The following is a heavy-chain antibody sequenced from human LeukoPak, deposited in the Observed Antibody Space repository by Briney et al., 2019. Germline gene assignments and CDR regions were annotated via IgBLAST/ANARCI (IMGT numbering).Heavy chain of an antibody. CDR1: GFSFSTYW. J-gene: IGHJ3*02. V-gene: IGHV3-74*01. Sequence: AGGSLRLSCAASGFSFSTYWMHWVRQDPGKGLVWVSRISSDGSNTIYADSVKGRFTISRDNTKNTLCLQMNSLRAEDTAAYYCARDLKVRGVTNVFDMWGQGTMVTVSS. D-gene: IGHD3-10*01. CDR3: ARDLKVRGVTNVFDM. CDR2: ISSDGSNT.